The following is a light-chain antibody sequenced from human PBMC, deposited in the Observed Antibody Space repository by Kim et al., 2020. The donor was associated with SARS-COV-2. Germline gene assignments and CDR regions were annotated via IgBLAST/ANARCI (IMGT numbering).Light chain of an antibody. J-gene: IGKJ2*01. CDR2: GAS. V-gene: IGKV3-15*01. CDR1: QSVDST. Sequence: VSPGERVTLSGRASQSVDSTLSWYQQKPGQAPRLLIYGASTRATDIPARFSGSGSGTEFTLIISSLQSEDFAVYYCQQYSHWPPYTFGQGTKLEI. CDR3: QQYSHWPPYT.